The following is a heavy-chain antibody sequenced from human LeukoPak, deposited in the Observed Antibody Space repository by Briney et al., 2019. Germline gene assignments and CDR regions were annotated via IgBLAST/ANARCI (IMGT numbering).Heavy chain of an antibody. CDR2: ISYDGSSK. CDR1: GFTFSSYA. V-gene: IGHV3-30-3*01. CDR3: ARGSAVTTWAAFDI. J-gene: IGHJ3*02. D-gene: IGHD4-17*01. Sequence: QSGGSLRLSCAASGFTFSSYAMHWVRQAPGRGLEWVAVISYDGSSKYHADSVKGRFTISRDNSRNTVYLQMNSLRTEDTTVYYCARGSAVTTWAAFDIWGQGTVVTVSS.